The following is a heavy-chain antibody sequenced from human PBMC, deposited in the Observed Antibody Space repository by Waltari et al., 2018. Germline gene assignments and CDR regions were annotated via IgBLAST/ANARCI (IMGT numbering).Heavy chain of an antibody. J-gene: IGHJ4*02. Sequence: QLQLQESGPGLVKPSGTLSLICAVSGDSMSNNWWSWVRQSPGKGLEWIGQVLGSGRTNYNPSFASRVTISLDTSTYQFALKMTSATAADTALYYCARDRGRGLYLDTWGPGTLVTVS. V-gene: IGHV4-4*02. CDR2: VLGSGRT. CDR1: GDSMSNNW. D-gene: IGHD2-15*01. CDR3: ARDRGRGLYLDT.